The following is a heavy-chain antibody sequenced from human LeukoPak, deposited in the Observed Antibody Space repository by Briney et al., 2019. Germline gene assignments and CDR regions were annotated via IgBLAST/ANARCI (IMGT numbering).Heavy chain of an antibody. V-gene: IGHV3-33*06. CDR2: IWYDGSNK. CDR1: GFTFSSYG. J-gene: IGHJ4*02. CDR3: AKERDYDSSGYSGRGYYFDY. D-gene: IGHD3-22*01. Sequence: GGSLRLFCAASGFTFSSYGMHWVRQAPGKGLEWVAVIWYDGSNKYYADSVKGRFTISRDNSKNTLYLQMNSLRAEDTAVYYCAKERDYDSSGYSGRGYYFDYWGQGTLVTVSS.